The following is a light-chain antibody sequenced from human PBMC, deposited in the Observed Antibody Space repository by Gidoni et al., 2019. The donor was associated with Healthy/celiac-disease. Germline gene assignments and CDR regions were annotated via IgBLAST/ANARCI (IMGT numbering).Light chain of an antibody. Sequence: AIRITQSPSSLSASTGDRVTITCRASQGISSYLAWYQQKPGKAPKLLIYAASTLHSGVPSRFSGSGSGTDFTLTISCLQSEDFATYYCQQYYSYPLTFGQGTRLEIK. CDR3: QQYYSYPLT. V-gene: IGKV1-8*01. CDR1: QGISSY. J-gene: IGKJ5*01. CDR2: AAS.